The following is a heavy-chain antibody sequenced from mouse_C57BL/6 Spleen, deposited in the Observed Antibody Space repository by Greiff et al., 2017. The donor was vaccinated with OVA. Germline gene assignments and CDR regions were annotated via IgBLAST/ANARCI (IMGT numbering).Heavy chain of an antibody. CDR1: GYTFTSYW. V-gene: IGHV1-50*01. CDR3: ARGSTVGATDYAMDY. J-gene: IGHJ4*01. Sequence: QVQLQQPGAELVKPGASVKLSCKASGYTFTSYWMQWVKQRPGQGLEWIGEIDPSDSYTNYNQKFTGKATLTVDTSSSTAYKQLSSLTSEDSAVYYCARGSTVGATDYAMDYWGQGTSVTVSS. D-gene: IGHD1-1*01. CDR2: IDPSDSYT.